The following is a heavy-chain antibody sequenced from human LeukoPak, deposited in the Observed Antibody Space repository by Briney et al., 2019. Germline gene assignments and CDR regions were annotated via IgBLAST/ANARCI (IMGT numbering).Heavy chain of an antibody. V-gene: IGHV4-34*01. CDR1: GGSFSGYY. CDR2: INHSGST. CDR3: ARGALVGATSDY. D-gene: IGHD1-26*01. Sequence: SETLSLTCAVYGGSFSGYYWSWIRQPPGKGLGWIGEINHSGSTNYNPSLKSRVTISVDTSKNQFSLKLSSVTAADTAVYYCARGALVGATSDYWGQGTLVTVSS. J-gene: IGHJ4*02.